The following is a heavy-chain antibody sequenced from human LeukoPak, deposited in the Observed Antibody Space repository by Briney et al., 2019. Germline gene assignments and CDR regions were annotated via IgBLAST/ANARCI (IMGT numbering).Heavy chain of an antibody. CDR3: ARGNLQLLIDI. V-gene: IGHV1-8*03. D-gene: IGHD2-2*01. CDR1: GYTFTSYD. CDR2: MNPNSGNT. Sequence: GASVKVSCKASGYTFTSYDITWVRQATGQGLEWMGWMNPNSGNTGYAQKFQGRVTITRNTSISTAYMELSSLRSEDTAVYYCARGNLQLLIDIWGQGTMVTVSS. J-gene: IGHJ3*02.